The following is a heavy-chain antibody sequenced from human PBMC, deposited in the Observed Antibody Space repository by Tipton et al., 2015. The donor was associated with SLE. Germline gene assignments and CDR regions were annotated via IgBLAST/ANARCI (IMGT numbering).Heavy chain of an antibody. CDR3: ARVAPAEVFDY. Sequence: TLSLTCTVSGGSISGYYWTWIRQPPGKGLDWIGYVYYTGSTDYNPSLKSRVTISVDMSKSQVSLKLSSVTAADTAVYYCARVAPAEVFDYWGQGTLVTVSS. D-gene: IGHD2-2*01. J-gene: IGHJ4*02. V-gene: IGHV4-59*12. CDR1: GGSISGYY. CDR2: VYYTGST.